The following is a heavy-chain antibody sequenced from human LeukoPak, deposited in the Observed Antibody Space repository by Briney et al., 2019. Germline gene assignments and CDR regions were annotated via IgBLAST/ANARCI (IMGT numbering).Heavy chain of an antibody. CDR2: ISHDESNE. V-gene: IGHV3-30-3*01. CDR3: ARASFSSTSSWYLDY. J-gene: IGHJ4*02. CDR1: GFTFRNYA. D-gene: IGHD6-6*01. Sequence: GRSLRLSCAASGFTFRNYAMHWVRQTPGKGLEWVTVISHDESNEYYADSVEGRFTISRDNSKNTLYLQMNSLRAEDTAVYYCARASFSSTSSWYLDYWGQGTLVTVSS.